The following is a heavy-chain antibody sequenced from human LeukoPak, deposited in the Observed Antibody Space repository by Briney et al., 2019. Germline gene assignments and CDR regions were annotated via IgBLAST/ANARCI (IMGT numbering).Heavy chain of an antibody. CDR3: ATHKGYYDILTGYRPDAFDI. CDR2: IYYSGST. V-gene: IGHV4-39*01. CDR1: GACISSSSYY. D-gene: IGHD3-9*01. J-gene: IGHJ3*02. Sequence: SETQSLTCAVSGACISSSSYYWGWIRQPPGKGLEWIGSIYYSGSTDYNPSLKSRVTISVDTSNNQFSLKLSPVTAADTAVYYCATHKGYYDILTGYRPDAFDIWGQGTMVTVSS.